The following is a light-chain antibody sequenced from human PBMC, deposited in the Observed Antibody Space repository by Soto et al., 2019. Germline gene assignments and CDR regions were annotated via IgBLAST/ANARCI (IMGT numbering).Light chain of an antibody. J-gene: IGKJ2*01. V-gene: IGKV4-1*01. CDR1: QSVLYSSNNKNY. Sequence: DIVMTQSPDSLAVSLGERATINCKSSQSVLYSSNNKNYLAWYQQKPGQPPKLLIYWASTRESGVPDRFSGSGSGPDFTLTISSLQAEDVAGYYCQQYYSTPRTFGQGTKLEIK. CDR3: QQYYSTPRT. CDR2: WAS.